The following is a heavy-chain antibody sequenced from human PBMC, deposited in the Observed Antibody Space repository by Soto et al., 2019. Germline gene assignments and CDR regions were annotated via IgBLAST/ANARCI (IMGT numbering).Heavy chain of an antibody. J-gene: IGHJ3*02. V-gene: IGHV4-61*01. D-gene: IGHD2-2*01. CDR1: GGSVSSGSYY. CDR2: IYYSGST. Sequence: SETLSLTCTVSGGSVSSGSYYWSWIRQPPGKGLEWIGYIYYSGSTNYNPSLKSRVTISVDTSKNQFSLKLSSVTAADTAVYYCARVRDIVVVPAATHDAFDIWGQGTMVTVSS. CDR3: ARVRDIVVVPAATHDAFDI.